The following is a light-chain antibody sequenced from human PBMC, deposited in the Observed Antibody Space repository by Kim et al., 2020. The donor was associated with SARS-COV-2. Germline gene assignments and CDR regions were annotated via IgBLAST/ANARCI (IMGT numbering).Light chain of an antibody. CDR2: GAS. V-gene: IGKV3D-15*01. Sequence: PGEGASLPCRASQSVRSNLAWYQQKPGQAPRLLIYGASTRATGIPPRFSGSGSGTEFTLTISSLQSEDFAVYYCQQYSSRPPSVTFGGGTKVDIK. J-gene: IGKJ4*01. CDR1: QSVRSN. CDR3: QQYSSRPPSVT.